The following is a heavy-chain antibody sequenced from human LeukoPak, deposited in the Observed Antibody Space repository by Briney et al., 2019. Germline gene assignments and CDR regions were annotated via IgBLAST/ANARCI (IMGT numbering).Heavy chain of an antibody. Sequence: GRSLRLACAASGFTFSSYAMSWVRQAPGKGLEWVSAISGSGGSTYYADSVKGRFTISRDNSKNTLYLQMNSLRAEDTAVYYCAKDQRITMVRGGPFDYWGQGTLVTVSS. CDR2: ISGSGGST. CDR3: AKDQRITMVRGGPFDY. V-gene: IGHV3-23*01. D-gene: IGHD3-10*01. J-gene: IGHJ4*02. CDR1: GFTFSSYA.